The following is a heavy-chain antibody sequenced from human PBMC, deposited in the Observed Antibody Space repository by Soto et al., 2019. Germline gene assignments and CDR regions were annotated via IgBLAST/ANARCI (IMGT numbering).Heavy chain of an antibody. J-gene: IGHJ5*02. D-gene: IGHD1-7*01. CDR1: GGTFSSYT. Sequence: QVQLVQSGAEVKKPGASVKVSCKASGGTFSSYTISWVRQAPGQGLEWMGRIIPILGIANYAQKFQGRVTITADKSTSTAYMELSSLRSENPAVYYCARGGNYATLTWFDPWGQGTLVPVSS. CDR2: IIPILGIA. CDR3: ARGGNYATLTWFDP. V-gene: IGHV1-69*02.